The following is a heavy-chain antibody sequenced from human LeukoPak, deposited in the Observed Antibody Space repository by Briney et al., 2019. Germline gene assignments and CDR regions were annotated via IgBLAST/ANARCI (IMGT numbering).Heavy chain of an antibody. CDR3: ARGGSDYGDYVGAFDI. Sequence: PSETLSLTCTVSGGSISSYYWSWIRQPPGKGLEWIGYIYYSGSTNYNPSLKSRVTISVDTSKNQFSLKLSSVTAADTAVYYCARGGSDYGDYVGAFDIWGQGTMVTVSS. V-gene: IGHV4-59*12. D-gene: IGHD4-17*01. J-gene: IGHJ3*02. CDR2: IYYSGST. CDR1: GGSISSYY.